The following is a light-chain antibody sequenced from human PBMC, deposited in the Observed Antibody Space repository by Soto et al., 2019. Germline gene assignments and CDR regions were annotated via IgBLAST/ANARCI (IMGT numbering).Light chain of an antibody. CDR3: LQANRVPLS. CDR2: SAS. Sequence: DIQMTQSPSSVSASVGDRVTITCRASQGISGNLAWYQQKPGKAPKLLIYSASSLQSGVPPRFSGSVSGTDFTLTISSLQPEDFAIYYCLQANRVPLSFGQGTRLEIK. CDR1: QGISGN. J-gene: IGKJ5*01. V-gene: IGKV1-12*01.